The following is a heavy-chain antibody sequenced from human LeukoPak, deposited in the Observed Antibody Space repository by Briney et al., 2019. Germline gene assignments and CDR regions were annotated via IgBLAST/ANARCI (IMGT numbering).Heavy chain of an antibody. CDR3: AKTIRVRGDAYNWFDP. V-gene: IGHV4-39*01. D-gene: IGHD3-10*01. CDR2: IYYGGST. CDR1: GGSIISSSYY. J-gene: IGHJ5*02. Sequence: SETLSLACTVSGGSIISSSYYWGWIRQPPGKGLEWIGNIYYGGSTYYNPSLKSRATMSVDTSVNQFSLKLSSVTAADTAVYYCAKTIRVRGDAYNWFDPWGQGTLVTVSS.